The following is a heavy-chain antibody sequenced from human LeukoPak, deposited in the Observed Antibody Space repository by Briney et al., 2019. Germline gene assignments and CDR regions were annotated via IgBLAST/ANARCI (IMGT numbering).Heavy chain of an antibody. V-gene: IGHV4-39*01. J-gene: IGHJ5*02. CDR3: ARPYSSSWYESGWFDP. CDR2: IYYSGST. D-gene: IGHD6-13*01. Sequence: PSETLSLTCTVSGGSISSSSYYWGWIRQPPGKGLEWIGSIYYSGSTYYNPSLKSRVTISVDTSKNQFSLKLSSVTAADTAVYYCARPYSSSWYESGWFDPWGQGTLVTVSS. CDR1: GGSISSSSYY.